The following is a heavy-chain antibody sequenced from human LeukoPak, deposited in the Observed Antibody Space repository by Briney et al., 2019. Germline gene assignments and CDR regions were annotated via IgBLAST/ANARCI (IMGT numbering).Heavy chain of an antibody. D-gene: IGHD1-7*01. V-gene: IGHV3-23*01. J-gene: IGHJ4*02. CDR1: GFTFSSYA. Sequence: GGSLRLSCAASGFTFSSYAMSWVRQAPGKGLEWVSAISGSGGSTYYADSVKGRFTISRDNAKNSLYLQMNSLRAEDTAVYYCARAHNWKYGSFDFWGQGTLVTVSS. CDR2: ISGSGGST. CDR3: ARAHNWKYGSFDF.